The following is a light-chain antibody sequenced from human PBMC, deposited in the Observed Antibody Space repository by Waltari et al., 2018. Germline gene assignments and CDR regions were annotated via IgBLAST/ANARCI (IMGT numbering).Light chain of an antibody. CDR3: QVWAGSDYDVA. CDR1: KIGVYG. CDR2: VNS. V-gene: IGLV3-21*02. Sequence: SFVLTQAPSVSVAPGQTARITCGGNKIGVYGARWYQQHPGQAPVFVFYVNSARPSGIPERFSGSSSANTATLTISRVEAGDEADYYCQVWAGSDYDVAFGGGTKL. J-gene: IGLJ2*01.